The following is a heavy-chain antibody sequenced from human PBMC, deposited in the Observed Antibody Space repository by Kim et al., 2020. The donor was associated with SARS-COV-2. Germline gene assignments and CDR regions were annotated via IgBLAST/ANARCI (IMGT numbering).Heavy chain of an antibody. D-gene: IGHD3-22*01. CDR2: VYHSGST. CDR1: CGSISSSFNY. CDR3: ARLPHDSSGYVDS. Sequence: SETLSLTCTVSCGSISSSFNYWGWIRQPPGKGLEWIGSVYHSGSTYDSPSLKSRVTVSVDTSKNEFYLKVTSVTAADTAVYFCARLPHDSSGYVDSWGPGILVTVSS. J-gene: IGHJ4*02. V-gene: IGHV4-39*01.